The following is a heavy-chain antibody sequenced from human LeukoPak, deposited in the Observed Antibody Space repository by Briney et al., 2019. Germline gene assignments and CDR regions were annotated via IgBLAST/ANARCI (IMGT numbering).Heavy chain of an antibody. Sequence: SETLSLTCSVSGGSINNYYWSWIRQPPGKGLEWVGYIYHNGGTNYNPSLQSRLTISVDTSKSQFSLKLSSVTAADTAVYYCARHLRAVAGGRYFDYWGQGTQVTVSS. J-gene: IGHJ4*02. CDR3: ARHLRAVAGGRYFDY. CDR1: GGSINNYY. V-gene: IGHV4-59*08. D-gene: IGHD6-19*01. CDR2: IYHNGGT.